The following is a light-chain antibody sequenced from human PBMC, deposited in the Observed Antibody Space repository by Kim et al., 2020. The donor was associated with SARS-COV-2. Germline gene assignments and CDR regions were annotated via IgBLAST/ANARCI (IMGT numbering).Light chain of an antibody. CDR2: GKN. J-gene: IGLJ3*02. CDR3: NSRDSSGNHWV. CDR1: SLRSYY. V-gene: IGLV3-19*01. Sequence: SSEPTQDPAVSVALGQTVRITCQGDSLRSYYASWYQQKPGQAPVLVIYGKNNRPSGIPDRFSGSSSGNTASLTITGAQAEVEADYYCNSRDSSGNHWVFGGGTQLTVL.